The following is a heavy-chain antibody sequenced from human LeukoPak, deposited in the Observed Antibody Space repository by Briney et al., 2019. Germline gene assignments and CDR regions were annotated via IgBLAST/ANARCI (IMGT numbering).Heavy chain of an antibody. CDR3: ARDLSYCTGGVCSDAFDI. J-gene: IGHJ3*02. CDR2: IYTSGST. D-gene: IGHD2-8*02. V-gene: IGHV4-4*07. Sequence: SETLSLTCTVSGGSISSYYWSWIRQPAGKGLEWIGRIYTSGSTNYNPSLKSRVPMSVDTSKNQFSLKLSSVTAADTAVYYCARDLSYCTGGVCSDAFDIWGQGTMVTVSS. CDR1: GGSISSYY.